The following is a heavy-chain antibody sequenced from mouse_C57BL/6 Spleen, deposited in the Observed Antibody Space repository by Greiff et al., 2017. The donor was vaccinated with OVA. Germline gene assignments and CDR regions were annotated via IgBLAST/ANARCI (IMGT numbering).Heavy chain of an antibody. CDR3: AREVPGGYFDY. CDR1: GFTFSDYY. CDR2: INYDGSST. J-gene: IGHJ2*01. Sequence: EVQLQESEGGLVQPGSSMKLSCTASGFTFSDYYMAWVRQVPEKGLEWVANINYDGSSTYYLDSLKSRFIISRDNAKNILYLQMSSLKSEDTATYYCAREVPGGYFDYWGQGTTLTVSS. V-gene: IGHV5-16*01.